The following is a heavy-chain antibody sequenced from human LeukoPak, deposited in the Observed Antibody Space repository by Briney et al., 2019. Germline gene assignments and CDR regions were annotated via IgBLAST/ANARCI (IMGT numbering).Heavy chain of an antibody. Sequence: GSSVKVSCKASGGTFSSYAISWVRQAPGQGLEWMGRIIPIFGIANYAQKFQGRVTITADKSTSTAYMELSSLRSEDTAVYYCARSVVLPAAIQRYYYGMDVWGQGTTVTVSS. CDR1: GGTFSSYA. CDR3: ARSVVLPAAIQRYYYGMDV. J-gene: IGHJ6*02. CDR2: IIPIFGIA. D-gene: IGHD2-2*02. V-gene: IGHV1-69*04.